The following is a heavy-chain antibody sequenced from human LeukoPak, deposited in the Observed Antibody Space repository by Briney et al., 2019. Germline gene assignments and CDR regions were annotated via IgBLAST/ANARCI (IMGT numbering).Heavy chain of an antibody. Sequence: PGGSLRLSCAASGFAFSSHAMSWVRQAPGKGLEWVSAISGGGDTTGYADSVKGRFIMSRDNSRNMLHLQMNSLRAEDTAVYYCAKDRIGFYQPYDYWGQGTLVTVSS. CDR1: GFAFSSHA. D-gene: IGHD2-2*01. CDR3: AKDRIGFYQPYDY. J-gene: IGHJ4*02. V-gene: IGHV3-23*01. CDR2: ISGGGDTT.